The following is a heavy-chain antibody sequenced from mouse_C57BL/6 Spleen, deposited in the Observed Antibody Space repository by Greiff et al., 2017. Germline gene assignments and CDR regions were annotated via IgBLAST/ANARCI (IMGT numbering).Heavy chain of an antibody. CDR2: IDPNSGGT. D-gene: IGHD1-1*01. V-gene: IGHV1-72*01. CDR3: ARGYYGSEAWFAY. Sequence: QVQLQQPGAELVKPGASVKLSCKASGYTFTSYWMHWVNQRPGRGLEWIGRIDPNSGGTKYNEKFKSKATLTVDKPSSTAYMQRSSQTSEGCAIYECARGYYGSEAWFAYWGQGTLVTVSA. CDR1: GYTFTSYW. J-gene: IGHJ3*01.